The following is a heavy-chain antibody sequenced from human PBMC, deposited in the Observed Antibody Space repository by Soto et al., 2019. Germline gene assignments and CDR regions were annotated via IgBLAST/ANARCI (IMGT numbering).Heavy chain of an antibody. CDR3: ARGDSSGWTKTGYYFDY. CDR1: GFTFSSYG. Sequence: PGGSLRLSCAASGFTFSSYGMHWVRQAPGKGLDWVVFILYDGSNKYYAVSVKGRFTISRDNSKNTLYLQMNSLRAEDTALYYCARGDSSGWTKTGYYFDYWGQGTLVTVSS. J-gene: IGHJ4*02. CDR2: ILYDGSNK. V-gene: IGHV3-33*01. D-gene: IGHD6-19*01.